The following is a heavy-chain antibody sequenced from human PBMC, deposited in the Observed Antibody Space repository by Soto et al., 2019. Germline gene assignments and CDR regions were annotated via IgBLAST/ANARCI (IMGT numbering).Heavy chain of an antibody. CDR1: GYSFTSYW. CDR2: IYPGDSDT. D-gene: IGHD6-13*01. V-gene: IGHV5-51*01. J-gene: IGHJ6*02. CDR3: ARHCSPTAAAIDYYYYGMDV. Sequence: GESLKISCKGSGYSFTSYWIGWVRQMPGKGLEWMGIIYPGDSDTRYSPSFQGQVTISADKSISTAYLQWSSLKASDTAMYYCARHCSPTAAAIDYYYYGMDVWGQGTTVTVSS.